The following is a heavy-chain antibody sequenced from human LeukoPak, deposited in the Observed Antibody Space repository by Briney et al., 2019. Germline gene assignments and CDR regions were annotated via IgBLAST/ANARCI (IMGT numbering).Heavy chain of an antibody. Sequence: SETLSLTCTVSGVSITNYYWSWVRQPPGQGLEWIVYIYHTGSTNYNPSLKSRVTISIDTSKNQFSLNLSSVTAADTAIYYCARGPTRYYFDYWGQGTLVTVSS. J-gene: IGHJ4*02. CDR3: ARGPTRYYFDY. CDR1: GVSITNYY. V-gene: IGHV4-59*01. CDR2: IYHTGST.